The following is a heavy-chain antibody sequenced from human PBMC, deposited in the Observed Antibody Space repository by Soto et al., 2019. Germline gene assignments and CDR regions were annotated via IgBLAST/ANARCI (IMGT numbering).Heavy chain of an antibody. J-gene: IGHJ5*02. CDR1: GFIFSNYA. D-gene: IGHD3-10*01. V-gene: IGHV3-23*01. CDR2: ISGDATDT. CDR3: ARVLFYGSGSQNNWFGP. Sequence: GWSLRLSCAASGFIFSNYAMNWVRQAPGKGLEWVSSISGDATDTYYADSVKGRFAVSRENSKNTVYLQMNSLRAEDTAVYYCARVLFYGSGSQNNWFGPWGQGTLVTVSS.